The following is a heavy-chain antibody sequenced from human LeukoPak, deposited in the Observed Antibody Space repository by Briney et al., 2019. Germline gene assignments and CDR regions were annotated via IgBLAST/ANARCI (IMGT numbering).Heavy chain of an antibody. CDR2: IRFDGHSK. D-gene: IGHD6-13*01. V-gene: IGHV3-30*02. J-gene: IGHJ4*02. CDR1: GFTFSNYG. CDR3: ARVRDSSSCPN. Sequence: GGSLRLSCSTSGFTFSNYGMNWVRQAPNKGLVWVAFIRFDGHSKYYADSVKGRFTISRDNSKNTLYLQMDSLRTEDTAVYYCARVRDSSSCPNWGQGTLVTVSS.